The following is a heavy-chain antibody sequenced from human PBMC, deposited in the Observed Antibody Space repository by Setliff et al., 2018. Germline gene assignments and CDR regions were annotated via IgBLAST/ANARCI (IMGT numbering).Heavy chain of an antibody. J-gene: IGHJ4*02. CDR3: AHSTTFDLHHDY. Sequence: PSETLSLTCTVSGGSISSGGYYWSWIRQPAGKGLEWIGHIYVSVTTNYNPSLKSRVTTSVDTSKNQFSLKLFSVTAADTAVYYCAHSTTFDLHHDYWGQGALVTVSS. CDR2: IYVSVTT. V-gene: IGHV4-61*09. D-gene: IGHD3-9*01. CDR1: GGSISSGGYY.